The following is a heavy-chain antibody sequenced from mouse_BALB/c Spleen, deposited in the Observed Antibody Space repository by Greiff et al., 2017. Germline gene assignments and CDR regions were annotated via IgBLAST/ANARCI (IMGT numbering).Heavy chain of an antibody. CDR2: IDPANGNT. V-gene: IGHV14-3*02. Sequence: EVQLQQSGAELVKPGASVKLSCTASGFNIKDTYMHWVKQRPEQGLEWIGRIDPANGNTKYDPKFQGKATITADTSSNTAYLQLSSLTSEDTAVYYCARVTTVVEGFAYWGQGTLVTVSA. J-gene: IGHJ3*01. D-gene: IGHD1-1*01. CDR1: GFNIKDTY. CDR3: ARVTTVVEGFAY.